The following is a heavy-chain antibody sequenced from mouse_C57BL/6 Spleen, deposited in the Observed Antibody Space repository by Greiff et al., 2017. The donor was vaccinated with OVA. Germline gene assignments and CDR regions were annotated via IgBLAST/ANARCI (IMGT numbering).Heavy chain of an antibody. CDR2: IDPSDSYT. D-gene: IGHD1-1*01. CDR3: ARRGTT. J-gene: IGHJ3*02. CDR1: GYTFTSYW. Sequence: VQLQQPGAELVRPGTSVKLSCKASGYTFTSYWMHWVKQRPGQGLEWIGVIDPSDSYTNYNQKFKGKATLTVDTSSSTAYMQLSSLTSEDSAVYYCARRGTTWGQGTLVTVSA. V-gene: IGHV1-59*01.